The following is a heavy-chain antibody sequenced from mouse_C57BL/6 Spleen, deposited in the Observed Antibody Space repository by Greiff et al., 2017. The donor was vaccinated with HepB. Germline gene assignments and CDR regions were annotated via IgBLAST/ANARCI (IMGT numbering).Heavy chain of an antibody. Sequence: QVQLQQSGAELAKPGASVKLSCKASGYTFTSYGISWVKQRTGQGLEWIGEIYPRSGNTYYNEKFKGKATLTADKSSSTAYMELRSLTSEDSAVYFCARGFITTVVEFDYWGQGTTLTVSS. CDR2: IYPRSGNT. D-gene: IGHD1-1*01. J-gene: IGHJ2*01. CDR1: GYTFTSYG. CDR3: ARGFITTVVEFDY. V-gene: IGHV1-81*01.